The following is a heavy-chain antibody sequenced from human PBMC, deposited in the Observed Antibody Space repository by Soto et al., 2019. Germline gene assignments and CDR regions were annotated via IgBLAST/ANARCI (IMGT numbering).Heavy chain of an antibody. D-gene: IGHD1-1*01. Sequence: SETLSLTCNVSGFAISRGYYWSWVRRPPGKGLEWIGSIYPSVSSYHNPSLESRLTLSIDTSKNQFTLKLASVTAADTALYYCAREKVGTTFFDNWGQGTQVTVSS. J-gene: IGHJ4*02. CDR1: GFAISRGYY. CDR3: AREKVGTTFFDN. CDR2: IYPSVSS. V-gene: IGHV4-38-2*02.